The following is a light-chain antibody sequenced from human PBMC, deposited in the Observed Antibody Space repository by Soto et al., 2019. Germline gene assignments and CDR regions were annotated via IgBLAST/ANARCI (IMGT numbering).Light chain of an antibody. CDR3: QQYNSYSYT. CDR1: QSISSW. CDR2: DAS. V-gene: IGKV1-5*01. Sequence: DIQMTQSPSTLSASVGDRVTITCRASQSISSWLAWYQQKPGKAPKLLIYDASSLESGVPSRFSGSVSGTEFPLTISSLQPDDFATYYGQQYNSYSYTFGQGTKLEIK. J-gene: IGKJ2*01.